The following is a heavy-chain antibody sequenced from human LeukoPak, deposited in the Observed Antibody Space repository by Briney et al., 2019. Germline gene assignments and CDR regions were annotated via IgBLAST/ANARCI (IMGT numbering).Heavy chain of an antibody. J-gene: IGHJ4*02. CDR2: INHSGST. CDR1: GGSFSGYY. V-gene: IGHV4-34*01. Sequence: SETLSLTCAVYGGSFSGYYWSWIRQPPGKGLEWIGEINHSGSTNYNPSLKSRVTISVDTSKNQFSLKLSSVTAADTAVYYCAREKERYSDYWGQGTLVTASS. CDR3: AREKERYSDY. D-gene: IGHD5-18*01.